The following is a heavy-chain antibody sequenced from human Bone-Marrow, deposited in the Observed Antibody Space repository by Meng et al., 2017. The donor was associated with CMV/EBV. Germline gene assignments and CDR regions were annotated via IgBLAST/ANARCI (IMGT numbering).Heavy chain of an antibody. CDR3: ARLPGYCSGSNCYGYGMDV. D-gene: IGHD2-15*01. J-gene: IGHJ6*02. CDR1: GGSVSRDAYY. CDR2: IYDSGST. V-gene: IGHV4-61*08. Sequence: SETLSLTRIVAGGSVSRDAYYWSWIRQPPGKGLEWIGYIYDSGSTNYNPSLRSRVTISVDTSKNKFSLDMSSVTAADTAVYYCARLPGYCSGSNCYGYGMDVWGQGTTVTVSS.